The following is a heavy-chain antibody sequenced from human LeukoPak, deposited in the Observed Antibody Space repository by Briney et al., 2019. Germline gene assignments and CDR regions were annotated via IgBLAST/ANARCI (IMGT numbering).Heavy chain of an antibody. V-gene: IGHV3-21*04. CDR3: AKDMGYCSSATCYGLDY. CDR1: GFTFSNYE. CDR2: ISSGSSYI. D-gene: IGHD2-2*01. J-gene: IGHJ4*02. Sequence: GGSLRLSCAASGFTFSNYEMNWVRQAPGKGLEWVSSISSGSSYIYYADSLKGRFTISRDNSKNTLFLQMNSLRAEDTAIYYCAKDMGYCSSATCYGLDYWGQGTLVTVSS.